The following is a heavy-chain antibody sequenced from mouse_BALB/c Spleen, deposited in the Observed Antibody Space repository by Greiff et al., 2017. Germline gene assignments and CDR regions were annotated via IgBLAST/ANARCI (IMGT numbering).Heavy chain of an antibody. Sequence: QVQLQQPGAELVKPGASVKLSCKASGYTFTSYYMYWVKQRPGQGLEWIGGINPSNGGTNFNEKFKSKATLTVGKSSSTAYMQLSSLTSEDSAVYYCTRVIPYWYFDVWGAGTTVTVSS. CDR3: TRVIPYWYFDV. V-gene: IGHV1S81*02. CDR1: GYTFTSYY. CDR2: INPSNGGT. J-gene: IGHJ1*01.